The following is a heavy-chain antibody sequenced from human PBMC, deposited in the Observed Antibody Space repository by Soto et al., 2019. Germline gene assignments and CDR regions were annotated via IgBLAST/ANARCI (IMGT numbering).Heavy chain of an antibody. D-gene: IGHD2-21*02. CDR3: ARGIAYCGGDCYSEYYYYYYGMDV. J-gene: IGHJ6*02. CDR2: ISSSSSYI. CDR1: GFTFSSYS. Sequence: GGSLRLSCAASGFTFSSYSMNWVRQAPGKGLEWVSSISSSSSYIYYADSVKGRFTISRDNAKNSLYLQMNSLRAEDTAVYYCARGIAYCGGDCYSEYYYYYYGMDVWGQGTTVTVSS. V-gene: IGHV3-21*01.